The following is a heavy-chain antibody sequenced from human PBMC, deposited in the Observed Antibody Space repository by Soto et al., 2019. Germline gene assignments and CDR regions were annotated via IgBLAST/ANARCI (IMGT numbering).Heavy chain of an antibody. J-gene: IGHJ4*02. D-gene: IGHD1-26*01. Sequence: PGESLRLSCVASGFTFGSRAMSWVRQAPGEGLEWVSTITDTGGDTKYADSVRGRFTISRDNAKNSLYLHMNSLRAEDTAVYYCARPYSGSYSFDYWGQGTLVTSPQ. V-gene: IGHV3-23*01. CDR2: ITDTGGDT. CDR3: ARPYSGSYSFDY. CDR1: GFTFGSRA.